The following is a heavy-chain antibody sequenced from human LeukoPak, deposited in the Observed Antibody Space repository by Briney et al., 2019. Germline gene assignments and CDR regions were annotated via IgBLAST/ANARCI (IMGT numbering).Heavy chain of an antibody. CDR3: ARDRTAAGADY. CDR1: GFTFSSYS. CDR2: ISSSSSYI. D-gene: IGHD6-13*01. Sequence: GGSLRLSCAASGFTFSSYSMNWVRQAPGKGLEWVSSISSSSSYIYYADSVKGRFTISRDNAKNSLYLQMNSLRAEDTAVYYCARDRTAAGADYWGQGTLVAVSS. V-gene: IGHV3-21*01. J-gene: IGHJ4*02.